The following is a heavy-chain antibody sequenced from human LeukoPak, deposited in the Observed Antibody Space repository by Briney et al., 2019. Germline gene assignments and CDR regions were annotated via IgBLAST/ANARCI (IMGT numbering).Heavy chain of an antibody. J-gene: IGHJ5*02. CDR1: GYTFTGYY. CDR2: INPNSGGT. Sequence: APVKVSCKASGYTFTGYYMHWVRQAPGQGLEWMGRINPNSGGTNYPQKFQGRVTMTRDTSISTAYMELSRLRSDDTAVYYCARVKCTNGVCRNWFDPWGQGTLVTVSS. D-gene: IGHD2-8*01. V-gene: IGHV1-2*06. CDR3: ARVKCTNGVCRNWFDP.